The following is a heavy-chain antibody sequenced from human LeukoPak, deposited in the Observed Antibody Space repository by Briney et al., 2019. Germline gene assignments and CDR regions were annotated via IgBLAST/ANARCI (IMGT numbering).Heavy chain of an antibody. CDR2: INPNSGGT. Sequence: ASVTVSFKASGYTFTVYYMHWVRQAPGQGLEWMGWINPNSGGTNYAQKFQGWVTMTRDTSISTAYMELSRLRSDDTAVYYCARGPPQFSGYDDAFDIGGQGTMATVS. D-gene: IGHD5-12*01. CDR1: GYTFTVYY. CDR3: ARGPPQFSGYDDAFDI. V-gene: IGHV1-2*04. J-gene: IGHJ3*02.